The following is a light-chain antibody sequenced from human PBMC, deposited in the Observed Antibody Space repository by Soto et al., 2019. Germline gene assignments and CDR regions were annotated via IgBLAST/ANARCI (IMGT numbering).Light chain of an antibody. CDR3: SSYTSSSTVV. J-gene: IGLJ3*02. CDR2: DVT. V-gene: IGLV2-14*03. CDR1: RSDVGGYNY. Sequence: QSALTQPASVSGSPGQSITIACTETRSDVGGYNYVSWYQQHPGKAPKLMIYDVTNRPSGVSNRFSGSKSVNTASLTISGLQAEDEADYYCSSYTSSSTVVFGGGTKVTVL.